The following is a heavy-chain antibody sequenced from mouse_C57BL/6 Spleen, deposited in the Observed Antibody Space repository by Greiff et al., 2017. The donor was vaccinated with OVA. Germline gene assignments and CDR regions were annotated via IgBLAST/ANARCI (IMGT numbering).Heavy chain of an antibody. CDR2: INYDGSST. Sequence: EVMLVESEGGLVQPGSSMKLSCTASGFTFSDYYMAWVRQVPEKGLEWVANINYDGSSTYYLDSLKSRFIISRDNAKNILYLQMSSLKSEDTATYYCARDRGLHYGNYGGAMDYWGQGTSVTVSS. CDR3: ARDRGLHYGNYGGAMDY. J-gene: IGHJ4*01. D-gene: IGHD2-1*01. CDR1: GFTFSDYY. V-gene: IGHV5-16*01.